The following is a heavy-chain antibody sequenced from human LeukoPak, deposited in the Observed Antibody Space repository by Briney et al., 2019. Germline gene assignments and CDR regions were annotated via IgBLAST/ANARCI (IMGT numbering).Heavy chain of an antibody. Sequence: PSETLSPTCTVSGGSISSNSHYWGWIRQAPGKGLEWIGSIYYSGSTNYNPSLKSRVTISVDTSKNQFSLKLSSVTAADTAMYYCARPRDGYNYVNWFDPWGQGTLVTVSS. CDR3: ARPRDGYNYVNWFDP. CDR2: IYYSGST. D-gene: IGHD5-24*01. J-gene: IGHJ5*02. CDR1: GGSISSNSHY. V-gene: IGHV4-39*01.